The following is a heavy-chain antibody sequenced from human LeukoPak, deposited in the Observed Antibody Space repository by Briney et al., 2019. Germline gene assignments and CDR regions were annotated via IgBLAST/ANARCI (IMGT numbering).Heavy chain of an antibody. J-gene: IGHJ4*02. CDR2: IIPIFGTA. CDR1: GGTFSSYA. V-gene: IGHV1-69*13. Sequence: SVKVSCKASGGTFSSYAIRWMRQAPGQGLEWMGGIIPIFGTANYAQKFQGRVTITADESTSTAYMELSSLRSEDTAVYYCATQGRGEQLVEYYFDYWGQGTLVTVSS. D-gene: IGHD6-13*01. CDR3: ATQGRGEQLVEYYFDY.